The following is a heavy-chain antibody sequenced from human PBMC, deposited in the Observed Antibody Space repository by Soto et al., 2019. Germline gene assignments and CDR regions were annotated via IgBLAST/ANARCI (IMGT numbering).Heavy chain of an antibody. CDR2: ISGSGGST. CDR3: AKDYDILTGYYNGYNWFDP. V-gene: IGHV3-23*01. Sequence: SLRLSCAVSGFTFSDYSMSWVRQAPGKGLEWVSAISGSGGSTYYADSVKGRFTISSDNSKNTLYLQMNSLRAEDTAVYYCAKDYDILTGYYNGYNWFDPWGQGTLVTVSS. D-gene: IGHD3-9*01. J-gene: IGHJ5*02. CDR1: GFTFSDYS.